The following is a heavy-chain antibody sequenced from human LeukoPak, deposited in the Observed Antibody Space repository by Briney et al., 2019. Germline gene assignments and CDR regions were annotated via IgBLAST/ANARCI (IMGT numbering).Heavy chain of an antibody. V-gene: IGHV3-21*01. D-gene: IGHD6-13*01. CDR3: PSKNIAAAAFYL. CDR1: GFTFSSYE. Sequence: GGSLRLSCTASGFTFSSYEMNWVRQAPGKGLEWVSSISSSTTYIYYADSVKGRFTISRDNAKNSLYLQMNSLRADDTAVYSLPSKNIAAAAFYLWRRETLDSVSS. J-gene: IGHJ5*02. CDR2: ISSSTTYI.